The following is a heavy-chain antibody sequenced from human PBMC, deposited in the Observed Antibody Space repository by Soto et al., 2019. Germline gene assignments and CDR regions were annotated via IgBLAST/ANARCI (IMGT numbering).Heavy chain of an antibody. CDR3: ARVSLSAGGTDAVGYNCLDR. CDR2: IIPIFGTA. D-gene: IGHD6-13*01. J-gene: IGHJ5*02. CDR1: GGTFSSYA. V-gene: IGHV1-69*01. Sequence: QVQLVQSGAEVKKPGSSVKVSCKASGGTFSSYAISWVRQAPGQGLEWMGGIIPIFGTANYAQKFQGRVTITADDYPRKAYMELSSLRSEDTAVYYCARVSLSAGGTDAVGYNCLDRRGQGTLVTVSS.